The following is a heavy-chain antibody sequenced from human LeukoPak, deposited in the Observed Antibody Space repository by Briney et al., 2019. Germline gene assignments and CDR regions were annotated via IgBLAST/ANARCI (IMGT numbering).Heavy chain of an antibody. V-gene: IGHV5-51*01. CDR1: GYSFTAYW. CDR2: TYPGDSNT. CDR3: VRHPQRSGWSHFDY. D-gene: IGHD6-19*01. Sequence: GESLKIPCKVSGYSFTAYWIGWVRQMPGMGLEWVAITYPGDSNTVYSPSFQGQATISADTSISTAYLQWNSLRASDTAMYFCVRHPQRSGWSHFDYWGQGTLVTVSP. J-gene: IGHJ4*02.